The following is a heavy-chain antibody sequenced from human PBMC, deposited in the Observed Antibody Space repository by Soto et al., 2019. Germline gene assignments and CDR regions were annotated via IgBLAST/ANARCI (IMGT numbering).Heavy chain of an antibody. CDR2: SRNKAKKYTT. CDR1: VFTFSDHY. CDR3: VRITGARNWLDP. D-gene: IGHD1-7*01. J-gene: IGHJ5*02. Sequence: VGSLRLSCAGSVFTFSDHYMDWVRHSPGEGLEWVGRSRNKAKKYTTDYAASVKGRFTISRDDSRKSVFLQMNSLKTEDTAVYYCVRITGARNWLDPWGQGTRVTVS. V-gene: IGHV3-72*01.